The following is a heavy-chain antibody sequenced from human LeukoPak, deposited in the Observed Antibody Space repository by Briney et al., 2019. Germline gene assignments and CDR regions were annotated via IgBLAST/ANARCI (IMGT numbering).Heavy chain of an antibody. J-gene: IGHJ6*01. CDR3: ARANYDSSGYRRYYNYYGMEV. D-gene: IGHD3-22*01. Sequence: PSETLSLACAVHGGSFSGYYWSWIRQPPGKRREWMGETNHRGGTTYHPSVKSRVTISGAPSKSQLSLKLSSVTAEDTAVYYCARANYDSSGYRRYYNYYGMEVWGQGTTVTVSS. CDR1: GGSFSGYY. CDR2: TNHRGGT. V-gene: IGHV4-34*01.